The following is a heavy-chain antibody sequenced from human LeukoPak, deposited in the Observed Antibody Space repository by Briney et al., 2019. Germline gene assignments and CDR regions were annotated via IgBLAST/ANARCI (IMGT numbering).Heavy chain of an antibody. D-gene: IGHD3-16*01. Sequence: QPGGSLRLSCVASGLTFSNYAMSWVRQAPGKGLEWVSAIHDAGVNTYYADSVKGRFTISRDNSKNTLYLQMNSLRVEDTAVYYCARDLLGGGTFDIWGQGTMVTVSS. CDR3: ARDLLGGGTFDI. J-gene: IGHJ3*02. CDR1: GLTFSNYA. V-gene: IGHV3-23*01. CDR2: IHDAGVNT.